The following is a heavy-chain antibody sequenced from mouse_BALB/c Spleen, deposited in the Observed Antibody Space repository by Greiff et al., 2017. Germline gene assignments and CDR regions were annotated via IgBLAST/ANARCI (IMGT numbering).Heavy chain of an antibody. J-gene: IGHJ2*01. CDR2: ISSGSSTI. CDR1: GFTFSSFG. Sequence: EVKLVESGGGLVQPGGSRKLSCAASGFTFSSFGMHWVRQAPEKGLEWVAYISSGSSTIYYADTVKGRFTISRDNPKNTLFLQMTSLRSEDTAMYYCARGRLPFDYWGQGTTLTVSS. D-gene: IGHD1-2*01. V-gene: IGHV5-17*02. CDR3: ARGRLPFDY.